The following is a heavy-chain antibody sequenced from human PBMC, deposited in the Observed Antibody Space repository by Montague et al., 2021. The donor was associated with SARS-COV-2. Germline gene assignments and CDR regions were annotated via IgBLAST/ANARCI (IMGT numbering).Heavy chain of an antibody. CDR1: GFIFSSYE. J-gene: IGHJ6*02. V-gene: IGHV3-48*03. D-gene: IGHD2-21*01. Sequence: SLRLSCAASGFIFSSYEMNWVRQAPGNGLEWISYISSSGGGSTKDYTDSVKGRFTISRDNAKNSLYLQINSLRVEDTAIYYCARDRDWDDWCGMDVWGQGATVTVSS. CDR3: ARDRDWDDWCGMDV. CDR2: ISSSGGGSTK.